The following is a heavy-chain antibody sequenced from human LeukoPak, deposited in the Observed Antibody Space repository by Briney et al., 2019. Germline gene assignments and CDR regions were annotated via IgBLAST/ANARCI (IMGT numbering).Heavy chain of an antibody. CDR3: AGAPDYGDYVYYFDY. V-gene: IGHV1-2*02. CDR2: INPNSGNT. D-gene: IGHD4-17*01. J-gene: IGHJ4*02. Sequence: ASVKVSCKASGYTFTGYYMHWVRQAPGQGLEWMGWINPNSGNTGYAQKFQGRVTMTRNTSISTAYMELSRLRSDDTAVYYCAGAPDYGDYVYYFDYWGQGTLVTVSS. CDR1: GYTFTGYY.